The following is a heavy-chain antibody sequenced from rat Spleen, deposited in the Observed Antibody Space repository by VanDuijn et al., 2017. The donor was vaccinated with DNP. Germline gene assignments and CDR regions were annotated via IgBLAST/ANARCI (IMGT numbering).Heavy chain of an antibody. CDR1: GFTFSSFP. CDR3: ARHRTIMPYYYSMDA. CDR2: ITPGGSTP. D-gene: IGHD1-12*01. J-gene: IGHJ4*01. V-gene: IGHV5-46*01. Sequence: EVQLVESGGGLVQPGRSMKLSCAASGFTFSSFPMAWVRQAPTKGLELVAYITPGGSTPYYRDSVKGRFTISRDNANAALYLQMDSLRSEDTATYYCARHRTIMPYYYSMDAWGQGASVTVSS.